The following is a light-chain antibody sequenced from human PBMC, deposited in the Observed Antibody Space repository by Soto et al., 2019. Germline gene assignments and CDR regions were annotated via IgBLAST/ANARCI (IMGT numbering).Light chain of an antibody. V-gene: IGLV6-57*03. CDR2: EDN. CDR1: GGSIASGY. CDR3: QSYHSSYPYV. J-gene: IGLJ1*01. Sequence: NFMLTQPHSVSESPGKTVTISCTRSGGSIASGYVQWYRQRPGSAPTTVIYEDNQRPSGVPDRFSGSIDSSSNSASLTISGLQTEDEADYYCQSYHSSYPYVFVTGTKLTVL.